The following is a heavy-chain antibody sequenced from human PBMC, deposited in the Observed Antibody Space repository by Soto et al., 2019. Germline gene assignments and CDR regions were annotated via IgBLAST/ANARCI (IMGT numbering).Heavy chain of an antibody. V-gene: IGHV3-15*01. CDR2: VKSKNDGGTT. CDR1: GFTFSSYA. CDR3: TTDSYITSIIVRFDY. D-gene: IGHD3-22*01. J-gene: IGHJ4*01. Sequence: PGGSLRLSCAASGFTFSSYAMSWVRQAPGKGLEWVGRVKSKNDGGTTDFAAPVKGRFAISRDDSKNMAYLEMNSLQTEDTAIYYCTTDSYITSIIVRFDYWGHGTLVTVSS.